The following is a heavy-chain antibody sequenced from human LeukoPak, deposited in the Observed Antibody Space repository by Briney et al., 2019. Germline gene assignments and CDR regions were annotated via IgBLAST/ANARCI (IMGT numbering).Heavy chain of an antibody. Sequence: GGSLRLSCAASGFTFSSYGMHWVRQAPGKGLEWVAVISYDGSNKYYADSVKGRFTISRDNSKNTLYLQMNSLRAEDTAVHYCAKALTIDYWGQGTLVTVSS. V-gene: IGHV3-30*18. CDR1: GFTFSSYG. D-gene: IGHD1-1*01. CDR3: AKALTIDY. J-gene: IGHJ4*02. CDR2: ISYDGSNK.